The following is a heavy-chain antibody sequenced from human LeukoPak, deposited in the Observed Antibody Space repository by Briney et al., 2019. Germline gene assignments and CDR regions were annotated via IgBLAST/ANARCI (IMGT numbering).Heavy chain of an antibody. D-gene: IGHD4-23*01. CDR3: ARDRGGHSIYWYFDL. CDR2: FYSSGTT. CDR1: GGSIESDN. J-gene: IGHJ2*01. V-gene: IGHV4-4*07. Sequence: SETLSLTCIVSGGSIESDNWSWIRQPAGKGLEWIGRFYSSGTTHYNPSLESRVTMSVDPSKNQFSLRLSSVTAADTAVYYCARDRGGHSIYWYFDLLGRGTLVTVSS.